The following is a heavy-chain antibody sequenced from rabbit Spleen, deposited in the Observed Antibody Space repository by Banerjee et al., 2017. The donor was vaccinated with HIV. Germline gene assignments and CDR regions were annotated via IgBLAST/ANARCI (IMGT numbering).Heavy chain of an antibody. CDR3: ARDTSSSFSSYGMDL. CDR2: IDTGSSGFT. J-gene: IGHJ6*01. CDR1: GFSFSSSYY. D-gene: IGHD1-1*01. V-gene: IGHV1S45*01. Sequence: EQLEESGGGLVQPEGSLTLTCTASGFSFSSSYYMCWVRQAPGKGLDLIACIDTGSSGFTYFATWAKGRFTISKTSSTTVTLQMTRLTAADTATYFCARDTSSSFSSYGMDLWGPGTLVTVS.